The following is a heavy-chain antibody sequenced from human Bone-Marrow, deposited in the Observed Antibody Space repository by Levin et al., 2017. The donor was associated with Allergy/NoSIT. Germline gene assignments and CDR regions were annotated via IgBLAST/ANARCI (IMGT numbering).Heavy chain of an antibody. CDR2: ISYDGSNK. V-gene: IGHV3-30*04. Sequence: GGSLRLSCAASGFTFSSYAMHWVRQAPGKGLEWVAVISYDGSNKYYADSVKGRFTISRDNSKNTLYLQMNSLRAEDTAVYYCARDMRQLVRGGMDVWGQGTTVTVSS. J-gene: IGHJ6*02. CDR1: GFTFSSYA. D-gene: IGHD6-13*01. CDR3: ARDMRQLVRGGMDV.